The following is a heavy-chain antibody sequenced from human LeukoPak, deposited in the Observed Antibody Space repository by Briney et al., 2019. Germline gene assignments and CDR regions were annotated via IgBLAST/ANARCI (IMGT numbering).Heavy chain of an antibody. D-gene: IGHD3-22*01. CDR3: ARGSYYDSSGYYSIGVVDY. CDR2: IYHSGST. CDR1: GYPISSGYY. V-gene: IGHV4-38-2*02. J-gene: IGHJ4*02. Sequence: SETLSLTCTVSGYPISSGYYWGWIRQPPGKGLEWIGSIYHSGSTYYNPSLKSRVTISVDTSKNQFSLKLSSVTAADTAVYYCARGSYYDSSGYYSIGVVDYWGQGTLVTVSS.